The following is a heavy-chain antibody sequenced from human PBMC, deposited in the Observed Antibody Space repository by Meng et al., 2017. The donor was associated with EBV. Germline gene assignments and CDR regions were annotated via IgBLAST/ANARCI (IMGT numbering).Heavy chain of an antibody. CDR3: AHSKYYSDSGGYWDYFDD. V-gene: IGHV2-5*02. D-gene: IGHD3-10*01. J-gene: IGHJ4*02. Sequence: QIPLKGAAPTLVKPTQPLMLTCTFSGISLTTRGVGVGWIRQPPGKALEWLAVIYWDDAKRYSPSLKNRLTITKDTSKNQVVLTMTNMDPVDTATYFCAHSKYYSDSGGYWDYFDDWGQGTLVTVSS. CDR1: GISLTTRGVG. CDR2: IYWDDAK.